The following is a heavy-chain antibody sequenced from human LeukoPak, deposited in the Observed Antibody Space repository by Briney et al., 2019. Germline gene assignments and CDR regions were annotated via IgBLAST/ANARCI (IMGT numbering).Heavy chain of an antibody. CDR3: AKDGTIFGVAGPYYFDY. D-gene: IGHD3-3*01. Sequence: PGGSLRLSCAASGFTFSSYWMNWVRQAPGNALEWVAYIKKDGSEKYYVDSVKGRFTISRDNSKNTLYLQMNSLRAEDTAVYYCAKDGTIFGVAGPYYFDYWGQGTLVTVSS. J-gene: IGHJ4*02. V-gene: IGHV3-7*03. CDR2: IKKDGSEK. CDR1: GFTFSSYW.